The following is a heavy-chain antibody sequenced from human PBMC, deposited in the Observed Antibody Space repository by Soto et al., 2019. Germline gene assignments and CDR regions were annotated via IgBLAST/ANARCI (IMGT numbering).Heavy chain of an antibody. D-gene: IGHD6-19*01. CDR1: GFSLSTSGVG. CDR3: AHSREAVAPDYYYYYGMDV. J-gene: IGHJ6*02. Sequence: ASGPTLVNPTQTLTLTCTFSGFSLSTSGVGVGWIRQPPGKALEWLALIYWNDDKRYSPSLKSRLTITKDTSKNQVVLTMTNMDPVDTATYYCAHSREAVAPDYYYYYGMDVWGQGTTVNVSS. V-gene: IGHV2-5*01. CDR2: IYWNDDK.